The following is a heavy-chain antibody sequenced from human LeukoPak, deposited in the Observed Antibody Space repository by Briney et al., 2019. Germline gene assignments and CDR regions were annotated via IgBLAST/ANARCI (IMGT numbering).Heavy chain of an antibody. J-gene: IGHJ4*02. Sequence: GSLRLSCAASGFTFSSYAMSWVRQAPRKGLEWVSAISGSGGSTYYADSVKGRFTISRDNSKNTLYLQMNSLRAEDTAVYYCAKSDDSSGYSPEDYWGQGTLVTVSS. CDR1: GFTFSSYA. V-gene: IGHV3-23*01. D-gene: IGHD3-22*01. CDR3: AKSDDSSGYSPEDY. CDR2: ISGSGGST.